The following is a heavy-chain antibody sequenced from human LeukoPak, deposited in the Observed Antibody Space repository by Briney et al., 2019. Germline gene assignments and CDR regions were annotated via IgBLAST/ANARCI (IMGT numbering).Heavy chain of an antibody. V-gene: IGHV1-8*01. CDR1: GYTFTSYD. CDR2: MNPNSGNT. D-gene: IGHD2-8*01. J-gene: IGHJ4*02. Sequence: AASVTVSCKASGYTFTSYDINWVRQAPGQGLEWMGWMNPNSGNTGYAQKFQGRVTMTRNTSISTAYMELSSLRSEDTAVYYCARPRRGPGTKYYFDYWGQGTPVTVSS. CDR3: ARPRRGPGTKYYFDY.